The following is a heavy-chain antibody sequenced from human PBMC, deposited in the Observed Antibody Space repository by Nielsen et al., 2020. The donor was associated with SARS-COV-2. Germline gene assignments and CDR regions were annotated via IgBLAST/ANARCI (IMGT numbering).Heavy chain of an antibody. CDR1: GFTFSSYG. CDR2: ISAYNGNT. D-gene: IGHD2-2*02. CDR3: ARGLPAAIIRHLVPLDY. V-gene: IGHV1-18*04. J-gene: IGHJ4*02. Sequence: ASVKVSCKASGFTFSSYGFSWVRQAPGQGLEWMGWISAYNGNTNYAQRLQGRVTMTTDTSTSTAYMELRSLRSDDTAVYYCARGLPAAIIRHLVPLDYWGQGTLVTVSS.